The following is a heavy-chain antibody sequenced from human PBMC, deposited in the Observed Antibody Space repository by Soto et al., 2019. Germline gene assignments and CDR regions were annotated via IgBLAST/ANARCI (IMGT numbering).Heavy chain of an antibody. Sequence: EVHLVESGGGLIQPGGSLRLSCAASGFTVGNNYMNWVRQAPGKGLEWVSLMYSCGGTYYADSVKGRFTMSRDSSKNTFYLQLNSLRAEDTAMYYCTTSPSVGVCGQGTTVTGSS. J-gene: IGHJ6*02. CDR1: GFTVGNNY. V-gene: IGHV3-53*01. D-gene: IGHD6-19*01. CDR3: TTSPSVGV. CDR2: MYSCGGT.